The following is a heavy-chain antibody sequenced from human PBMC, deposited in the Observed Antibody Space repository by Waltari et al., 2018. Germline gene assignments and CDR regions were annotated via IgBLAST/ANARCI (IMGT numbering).Heavy chain of an antibody. CDR2: ISPIFGRA. Sequence: QVQLVQSGAEVKKPGSSVKVPCKASGGTFSSYAISWVRQAPGQGLEWMGGISPIFGRANYAQKFQGRVTITADESTSTAYMELSSLRSEGTAVYYCARGNNWNVDYFDYWGQGTLVTVSS. CDR1: GGTFSSYA. D-gene: IGHD1-20*01. CDR3: ARGNNWNVDYFDY. J-gene: IGHJ4*02. V-gene: IGHV1-69*01.